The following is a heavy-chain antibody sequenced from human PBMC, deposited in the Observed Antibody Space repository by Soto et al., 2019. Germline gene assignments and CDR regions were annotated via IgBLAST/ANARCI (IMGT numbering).Heavy chain of an antibody. D-gene: IGHD2-2*02. CDR1: GGTFRSYP. CDR2: IIPIFGTA. J-gene: IGHJ6*02. CDR3: ASDCSSTSCYNARGDYYYGMDV. V-gene: IGHV1-69*13. Sequence: SVKVSCKASGGTFRSYPISWVRQAHGQGLEWMGGIIPIFGTANYAQKFQGRVTITADESTSTAYMELSSLRSEDTAVYYCASDCSSTSCYNARGDYYYGMDVWGQGTTVTVSS.